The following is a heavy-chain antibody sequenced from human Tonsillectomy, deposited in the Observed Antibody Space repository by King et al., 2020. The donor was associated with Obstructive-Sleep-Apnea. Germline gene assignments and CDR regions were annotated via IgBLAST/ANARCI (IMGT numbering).Heavy chain of an antibody. CDR1: GGSFSGYY. Sequence: VQLQQWGAGLLKPSETLSLTCAVYGGSFSGYYWSWIRQPPGKGLEWIGEINHSGSTNYNPSLKSRVTISVDTSKNQFSLKLSSVTAADTAVYYCARVRSIYSSSWYYFDYWGQGTLVTVSS. CDR2: INHSGST. D-gene: IGHD6-13*01. V-gene: IGHV4-34*01. CDR3: ARVRSIYSSSWYYFDY. J-gene: IGHJ4*02.